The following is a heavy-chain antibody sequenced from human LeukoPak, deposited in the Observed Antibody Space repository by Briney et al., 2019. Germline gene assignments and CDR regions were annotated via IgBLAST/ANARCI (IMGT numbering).Heavy chain of an antibody. V-gene: IGHV4-34*01. CDR3: ARGTRYFGY. CDR2: VHHSGST. D-gene: IGHD2-2*01. CDR1: GSSFSGYY. Sequence: PSETLSLTCAVYGSSFSGYYWTWIRQPPGKGLEWIGEVHHSGSTNSNPSLKSRVTISVDTSKNQFSLKLSSVTAADTALYYCARGTRYFGYWGQGTLVTVSS. J-gene: IGHJ4*02.